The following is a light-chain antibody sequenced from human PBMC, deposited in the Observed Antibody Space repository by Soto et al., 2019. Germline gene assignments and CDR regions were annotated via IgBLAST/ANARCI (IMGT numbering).Light chain of an antibody. CDR3: CSYAASAPYV. V-gene: IGLV2-23*01. CDR2: EGS. Sequence: QSALTQPASVSGSPGQSITISCTGTSSDVGSYDLVSWFQQHPGKVPKLIIYEGSKRPSGVSNRFSASKSGNTASLTISGLQAEDEADYYCCSYAASAPYVFGTGTKLTVL. CDR1: SSDVGSYDL. J-gene: IGLJ1*01.